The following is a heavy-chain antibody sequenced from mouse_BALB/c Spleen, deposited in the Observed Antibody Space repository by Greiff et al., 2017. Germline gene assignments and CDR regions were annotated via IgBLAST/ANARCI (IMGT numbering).Heavy chain of an antibody. CDR1: GFNIKDYY. CDR2: IDPENGNT. V-gene: IGHV14-1*02. D-gene: IGHD4-1*01. Sequence: VQLQQSGAELVRPGALVKLSCKASGFNIKDYYMHWVKQRPEQGLEWIGWIDPENGNTIYDPKFQGKASITADTSSNTAYLQLSSLTSEDTAVYYCARELGEGYYAMDYWGQGTSVTVSS. CDR3: ARELGEGYYAMDY. J-gene: IGHJ4*01.